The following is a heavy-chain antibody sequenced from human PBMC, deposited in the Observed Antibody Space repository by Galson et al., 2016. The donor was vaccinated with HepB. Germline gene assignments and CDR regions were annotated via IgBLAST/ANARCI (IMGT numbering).Heavy chain of an antibody. J-gene: IGHJ3*02. CDR2: IWYDGSNQ. CDR1: GFPFSTYG. V-gene: IGHV3-33*01. Sequence: SLRLSCAASGFPFSTYGMHWVRQAPGKGLEWVAVIWYDGSNQYYADSVKGRFTISRDISKNTLYLQMNSLRAEDTALYYCARDAFPDDACDIWGQGTMVTVSP. D-gene: IGHD3-16*01. CDR3: ARDAFPDDACDI.